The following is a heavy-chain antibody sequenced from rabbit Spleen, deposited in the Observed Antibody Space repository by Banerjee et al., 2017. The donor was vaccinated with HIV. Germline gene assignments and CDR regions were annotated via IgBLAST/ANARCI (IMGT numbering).Heavy chain of an antibody. CDR2: IYGGSGSTT. CDR1: GFDFSSNA. D-gene: IGHD2-1*01. J-gene: IGHJ4*01. V-gene: IGHV1S40*01. Sequence: QSLEESGGDLVKPGASLTLTCKASGFDFSSNAMCWVRQAPGRGLEWIACIYGGSGSTTWFANWAKGRFTISKTSSTTVTLQMTSLTAADTATYFCARGSATMTLVITGYYLSLWGPGTLVTVS. CDR3: ARGSATMTLVITGYYLSL.